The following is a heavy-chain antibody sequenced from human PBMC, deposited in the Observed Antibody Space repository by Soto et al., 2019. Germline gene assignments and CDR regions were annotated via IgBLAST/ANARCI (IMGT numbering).Heavy chain of an antibody. CDR2: VYATGTT. CDR3: VRDGTKTLRDWFDP. CDR1: GASISGFY. V-gene: IGHV4-4*07. D-gene: IGHD1-1*01. J-gene: IGHJ5*02. Sequence: SETLSLTCTVSGASISGFYWGWIRKSAGKGLEWIGRVYATGTTDYNPSLKSRVVMSVDTSKKQFSLKLRSVTAADTAVYYCVRDGTKTLRDWFDPWGQGISVTVSS.